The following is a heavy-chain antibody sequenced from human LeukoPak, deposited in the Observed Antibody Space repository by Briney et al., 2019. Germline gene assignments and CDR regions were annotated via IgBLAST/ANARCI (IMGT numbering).Heavy chain of an antibody. CDR1: GYTFTGYY. Sequence: ASVKVSCKASGYTFTGYYMHWVRQAPGQGLEWMGWINPNSGGTNYAQKFQGRVTMTRDTSISTAYMELSRLRSDDTAVYYCARRVAVARRDAFDIWGQGTMVTVSS. CDR2: INPNSGGT. CDR3: ARRVAVARRDAFDI. V-gene: IGHV1-2*02. J-gene: IGHJ3*02. D-gene: IGHD6-19*01.